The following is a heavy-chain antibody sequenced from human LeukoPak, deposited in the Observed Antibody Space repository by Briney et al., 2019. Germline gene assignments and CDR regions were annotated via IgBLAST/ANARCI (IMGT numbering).Heavy chain of an antibody. V-gene: IGHV3-23*01. CDR1: GFTFSIYA. CDR2: ISGSGGST. CDR3: AKDPASPYYDFRLDP. Sequence: GGSLRLSCAASGFTFSIYAMSWVRQTPGKGLERVSAISGSGGSTYYADSVKGRFTISRDNSKNTLYLQMNSLRAEDTAVYYCAKDPASPYYDFRLDPWGQGTLVTVSS. J-gene: IGHJ5*02. D-gene: IGHD3-3*01.